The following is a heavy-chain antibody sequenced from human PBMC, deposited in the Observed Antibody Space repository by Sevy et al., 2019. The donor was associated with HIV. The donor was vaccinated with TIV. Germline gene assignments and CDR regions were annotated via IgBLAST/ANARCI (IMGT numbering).Heavy chain of an antibody. CDR2: INTDGKII. Sequence: GGSLRLSCAASGFTFTSDYMHWVRQPPGKGLVWVSHINTDGKIIRYADSVKGRFTTYRDNAKNTLYLQMNSLRAEDTAVYYCARGSRGTFGSWGQGTLVTVSS. CDR3: ARGSRGTFGS. V-gene: IGHV3-74*01. CDR1: GFTFTSDY. J-gene: IGHJ4*02. D-gene: IGHD1-26*01.